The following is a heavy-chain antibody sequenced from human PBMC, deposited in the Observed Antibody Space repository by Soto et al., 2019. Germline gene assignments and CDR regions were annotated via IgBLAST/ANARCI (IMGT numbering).Heavy chain of an antibody. V-gene: IGHV3-33*01. J-gene: IGHJ4*02. CDR2: IWYDGSNK. CDR3: ARAVGPFDY. Sequence: QVQLVESGGGVVQPGRSLRLSCAASGFTCSTYGMHWVRQAPGKGLEWVAVIWYDGSNKYYADSVKGRFTISRDNSRDTLYLQMNSLRAEDTAVYYCARAVGPFDYWGQGTLVTVSS. CDR1: GFTCSTYG.